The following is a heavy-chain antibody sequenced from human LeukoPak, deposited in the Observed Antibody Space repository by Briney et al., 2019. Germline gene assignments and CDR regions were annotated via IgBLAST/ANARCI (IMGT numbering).Heavy chain of an antibody. D-gene: IGHD3-22*01. J-gene: IGHJ4*02. CDR1: GGTFSSYA. CDR3: ARHYYDSSGYYPFDY. V-gene: IGHV1-69*05. CDR2: IIPIFGTA. Sequence: GASVKVSCKASGGTFSSYAISWVRQAPGQGLEWMGGIIPIFGTANYAQKFQGRVTITTDESTSTACMELSSPRSEDTAVYYCARHYYDSSGYYPFDYWGQGTLVTVSS.